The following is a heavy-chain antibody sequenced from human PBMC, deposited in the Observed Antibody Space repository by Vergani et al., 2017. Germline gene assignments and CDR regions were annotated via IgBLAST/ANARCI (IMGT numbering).Heavy chain of an antibody. D-gene: IGHD3-3*01. V-gene: IGHV4-30-4*01. CDR2: IDYRGNT. Sequence: QVQLQESGPGLVKPSQTLSLTCTVSGGSINSGDFYWSWIRQPPGKGLEWIGHIDYRGNTYYNPSLKSPITISADTSKNQFSLKVTSVTAADTAVYYYAGHYGPDYDFWSGYYAPAWGQGTLVIVSS. CDR3: AGHYGPDYDFWSGYYAPA. J-gene: IGHJ5*02. CDR1: GGSINSGDFY.